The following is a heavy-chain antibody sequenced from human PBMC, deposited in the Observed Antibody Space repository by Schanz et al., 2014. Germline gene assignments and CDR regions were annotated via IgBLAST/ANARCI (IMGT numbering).Heavy chain of an antibody. Sequence: VQLVDSGGGLVKPGGSLRLSCATSGLNFDYYGMNWVRQAPEKGLEWVSYISSSSGTIYYADSVKGRFTISRDNAKRSLFLQMNSLRSEDTAVYYCAKDVDFWSGYYLDYWGQGTLVTVSS. CDR2: ISSSSGTI. CDR3: AKDVDFWSGYYLDY. D-gene: IGHD3-3*01. J-gene: IGHJ4*02. CDR1: GLNFDYYG. V-gene: IGHV3-48*01.